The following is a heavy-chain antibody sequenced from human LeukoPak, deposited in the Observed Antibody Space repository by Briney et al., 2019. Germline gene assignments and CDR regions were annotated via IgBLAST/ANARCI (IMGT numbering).Heavy chain of an antibody. CDR1: GGSISSGGYY. V-gene: IGHV4-31*03. Sequence: SETLSLTCTVSGGSISSGGYYWSWSRQHPGKGLEWIGYIYYSGSTYYNPSLKSRVTISVDTSKNQFSLKLSSVTAADTAVYYCAGERIDSSGYYLDYWGQGTLVTVSS. CDR3: AGERIDSSGYYLDY. D-gene: IGHD3-22*01. J-gene: IGHJ4*02. CDR2: IYYSGST.